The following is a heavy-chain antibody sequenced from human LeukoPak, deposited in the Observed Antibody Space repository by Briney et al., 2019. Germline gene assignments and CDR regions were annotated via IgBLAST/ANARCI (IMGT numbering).Heavy chain of an antibody. Sequence: PSETLSLTCTVSGGSISSSGYYWGWIRQPPGKGLEWIGSIYYSGSTYYNPSLKSRVTISVDTSKNQFSLKLSSVTAADTAVYYCARGSAVTTAFDIWGQGTMVTVSS. CDR1: GGSISSSGYY. CDR3: ARGSAVTTAFDI. CDR2: IYYSGST. V-gene: IGHV4-39*07. D-gene: IGHD4-17*01. J-gene: IGHJ3*02.